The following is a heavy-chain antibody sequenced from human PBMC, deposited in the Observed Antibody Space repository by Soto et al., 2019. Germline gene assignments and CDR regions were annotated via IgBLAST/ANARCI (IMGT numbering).Heavy chain of an antibody. Sequence: GGSLRLACVASGFRLSSYTMNWVRQSPGKGLEWVSGVSGNGGNTYYADSVKGRFSISRDNSKNTLYLQLNSLRAEDTAIYYCAKDRMGASGWFGPWGQGTPVTVSS. CDR3: AKDRMGASGWFGP. CDR2: VSGNGGNT. D-gene: IGHD1-26*01. CDR1: GFRLSSYT. V-gene: IGHV3-23*01. J-gene: IGHJ5*02.